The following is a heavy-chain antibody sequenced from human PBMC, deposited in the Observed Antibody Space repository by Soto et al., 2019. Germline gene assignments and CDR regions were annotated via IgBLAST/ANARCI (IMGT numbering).Heavy chain of an antibody. J-gene: IGHJ4*02. CDR1: GGTFSSYA. D-gene: IGHD2-2*01. CDR3: ARISSASRGWLPAY. V-gene: IGHV1-69*06. Sequence: SVKVSCKASGGTFSSYAISWVRQAPLQGLEWMGGIIPIFGTENYAQKFQGRVTITADKSTSTAYMELSSLRSEDTAVYYCARISSASRGWLPAYWGQGTWVTVSS. CDR2: IIPIFGTE.